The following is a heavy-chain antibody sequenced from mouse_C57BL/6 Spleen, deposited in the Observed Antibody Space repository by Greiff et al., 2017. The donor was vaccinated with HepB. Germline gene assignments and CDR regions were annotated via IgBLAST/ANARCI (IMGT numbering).Heavy chain of an antibody. D-gene: IGHD2-1*01. Sequence: QVHVKQSGAELVKPGASVKISCKASGYAFSSYWMNWVKQRPGKGLEWIGQIYPGDGDTNYNGKFKGKATLTADKSSSTAYMQLSSLTSEDSAVYFCAREEGIYYGNYWFAYWGQGTLVTVSA. V-gene: IGHV1-80*01. CDR3: AREEGIYYGNYWFAY. CDR2: IYPGDGDT. CDR1: GYAFSSYW. J-gene: IGHJ3*01.